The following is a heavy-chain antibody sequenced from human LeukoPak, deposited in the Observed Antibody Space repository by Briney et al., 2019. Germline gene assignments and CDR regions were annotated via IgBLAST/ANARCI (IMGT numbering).Heavy chain of an antibody. D-gene: IGHD2-15*01. CDR3: AKDRGAGGYSLDY. Sequence: GGSLRLSCAASGFTFSSYSMNWVRQAPGKGLEWVALISYDGSNKYYTDSVKGRFTISRDKSKNTLYLQMNSLTPDDTAIYYCAKDRGAGGYSLDYWGQGALVTVSS. V-gene: IGHV3-30*18. CDR2: ISYDGSNK. CDR1: GFTFSSYS. J-gene: IGHJ4*02.